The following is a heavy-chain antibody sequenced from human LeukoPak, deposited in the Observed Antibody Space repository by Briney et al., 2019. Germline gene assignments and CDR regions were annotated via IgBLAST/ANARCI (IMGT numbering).Heavy chain of an antibody. CDR3: AREQDYYGSGSYYVYGMDV. D-gene: IGHD3-10*01. V-gene: IGHV3-48*03. J-gene: IGHJ6*02. Sequence: GGSLRLSCAASGFTFSSYEMNWVRQAPGKGLEWVSYISSSVSTIYYADSVKGRFTISRDNSKNTLYLQMNSLRAEDTAVYHCAREQDYYGSGSYYVYGMDVWGQGTTVTVSS. CDR2: ISSSVSTI. CDR1: GFTFSSYE.